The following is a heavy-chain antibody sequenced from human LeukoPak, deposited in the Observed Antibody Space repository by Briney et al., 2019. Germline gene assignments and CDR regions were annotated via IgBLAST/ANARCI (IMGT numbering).Heavy chain of an antibody. V-gene: IGHV4-59*01. J-gene: IGHJ4*02. Sequence: SETLSLTCTVSGGSIGIYYWSWIRQPPGKGLEWIGYIYYSGTTSYNPSLKSRATISVDTSKKQFSLKLSSVTAADTAVYYCARDPSGYFNYWGQGTLATVSS. CDR2: IYYSGTT. CDR1: GGSIGIYY. CDR3: ARDPSGYFNY. D-gene: IGHD3-22*01.